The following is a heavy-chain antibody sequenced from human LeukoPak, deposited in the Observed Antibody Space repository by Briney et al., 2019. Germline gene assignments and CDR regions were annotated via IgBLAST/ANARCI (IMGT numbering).Heavy chain of an antibody. CDR3: ARAPRQQLAPYYYYYMDV. J-gene: IGHJ6*03. CDR2: INPSGGST. V-gene: IGHV1-46*01. D-gene: IGHD6-13*01. CDR1: GYTFTSYY. Sequence: ASVTVSCKASGYTFTSYYMHWVRQAPGQGLEWMGIINPSGGSTSYAQKFQGRVTMTRDMSTSTVYMELSSLRSEDTAVYYCARAPRQQLAPYYYYYMDVWGKGTTVTVSS.